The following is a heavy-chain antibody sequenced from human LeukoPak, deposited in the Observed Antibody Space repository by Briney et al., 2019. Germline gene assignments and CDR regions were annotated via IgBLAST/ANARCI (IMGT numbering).Heavy chain of an antibody. V-gene: IGHV4-61*01. CDR2: IYYSGST. CDR1: GGSVSSGSYY. CDR3: AREEEGLYGDYVVFDY. D-gene: IGHD4-17*01. J-gene: IGHJ4*02. Sequence: SETLSFTCTVSGGSVSSGSYYWSWIRQPPGKGLEWIGYIYYSGSTNYNPSLKSRVTISVDTSKNQFSLKLSSVTAADTAVYYCAREEEGLYGDYVVFDYWGQGTLVTVSS.